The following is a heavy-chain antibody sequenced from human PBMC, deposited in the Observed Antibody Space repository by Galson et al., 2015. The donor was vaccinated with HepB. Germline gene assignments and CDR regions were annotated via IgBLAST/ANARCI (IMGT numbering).Heavy chain of an antibody. Sequence: SLRLSCAASGFTFSTYGMHWVRQAPGKGLEWVAVISYDGSNKYYTDSVKGRFTISRDNSKNTLYLQMNSLRVEDTAVYYCAKEGSSSSDWVYYYGMDVWGQGTTVTVSS. D-gene: IGHD6-6*01. J-gene: IGHJ6*02. CDR1: GFTFSTYG. CDR3: AKEGSSSSDWVYYYGMDV. CDR2: ISYDGSNK. V-gene: IGHV3-30*18.